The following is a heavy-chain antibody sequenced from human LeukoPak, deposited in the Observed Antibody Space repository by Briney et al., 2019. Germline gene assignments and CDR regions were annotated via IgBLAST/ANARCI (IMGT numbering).Heavy chain of an antibody. Sequence: GASVKVSCKASGGTFSSYAISWVRQAPGRGLEWMGRIIPILGIANYAQKFQGRVTITADKSTSTAYMELSSLRSEDTAVYYCASQSTHFDYWGQGTLVTVSS. D-gene: IGHD2-15*01. V-gene: IGHV1-69*04. CDR2: IIPILGIA. CDR1: GGTFSSYA. J-gene: IGHJ4*02. CDR3: ASQSTHFDY.